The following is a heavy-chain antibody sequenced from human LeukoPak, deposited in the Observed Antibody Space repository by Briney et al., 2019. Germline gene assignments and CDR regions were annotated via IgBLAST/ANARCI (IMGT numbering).Heavy chain of an antibody. J-gene: IGHJ4*02. CDR2: IYYSGST. D-gene: IGHD6-19*01. V-gene: IGHV4-39*01. CDR1: GGSISSSSYY. CDR3: ARRRYSSGWPFDS. Sequence: SETLSLTCTVSGGSISSSSYYWGWIRQPPGRGLEWIGSIYYSGSTYYNPSLKIRVTISVDTSKNQFSLRLSSLTAPDTAVYYCARRRYSSGWPFDSWGQGTLVTVSS.